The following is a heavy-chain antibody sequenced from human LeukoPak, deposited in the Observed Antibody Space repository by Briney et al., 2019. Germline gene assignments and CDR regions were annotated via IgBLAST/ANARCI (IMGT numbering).Heavy chain of an antibody. D-gene: IGHD2-15*01. V-gene: IGHV3-21*04. Sequence: PGGSLRLSCAASGFTFSNYNFYWVRQAPGKGLEWVSSISSTSSYIYYADSVKGRFTISRDNAKNSLYLQMNSLRAEDTAVYYCARDLRYCSGGSCYWGQGTLVTVSS. CDR3: ARDLRYCSGGSCY. J-gene: IGHJ4*02. CDR2: ISSTSSYI. CDR1: GFTFSNYN.